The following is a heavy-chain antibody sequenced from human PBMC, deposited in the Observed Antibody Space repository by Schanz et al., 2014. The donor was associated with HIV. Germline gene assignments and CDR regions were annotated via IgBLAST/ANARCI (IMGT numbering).Heavy chain of an antibody. V-gene: IGHV3-23*01. CDR2: ISESGGRT. CDR1: GFTFSNYA. J-gene: IGHJ4*02. D-gene: IGHD3-22*01. Sequence: EVQLLDSGGGLVQPGRSLRLSCAASGFTFSNYAMSWVRQAPGKGLEWVSSISESGGRTYYADSVNGRFTISRDNSKNTLYLQMTTLRTEDTAVYYCAKPEYDSSGNSQSHFDYWGQGTLVTVSS. CDR3: AKPEYDSSGNSQSHFDY.